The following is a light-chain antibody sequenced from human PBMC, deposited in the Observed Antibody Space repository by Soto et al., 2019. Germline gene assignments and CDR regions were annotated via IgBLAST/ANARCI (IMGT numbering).Light chain of an antibody. V-gene: IGKV3-11*01. CDR1: QSVGTY. CDR2: DAS. J-gene: IGKJ3*01. CDR3: QQRSHWPPIT. Sequence: ELVLTQSPATLSLSPGERAILSCRASQSVGTYLAWYQHKPGQAPRLLIHDASNRAAGIPARFSGSGSGTNFTLTIASLEPEDFAVYYCQQRSHWPPITFGPGTKVDIK.